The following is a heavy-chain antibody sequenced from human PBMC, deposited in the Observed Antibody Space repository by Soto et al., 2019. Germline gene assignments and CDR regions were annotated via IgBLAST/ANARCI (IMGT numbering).Heavy chain of an antibody. D-gene: IGHD3-22*01. CDR1: GGSFSSYY. Sequence: SETLSLTCTVSGGSFSSYYWSWMRQPPGKGLEWIGHIYYSGRTNYNPSLKSRVTISGDTSKNQLSLKLSSVTAADTAVYYCARDYYYDSRGYPGAYYYGMDVWGQGTTVTVSS. V-gene: IGHV4-59*01. CDR2: IYYSGRT. J-gene: IGHJ6*02. CDR3: ARDYYYDSRGYPGAYYYGMDV.